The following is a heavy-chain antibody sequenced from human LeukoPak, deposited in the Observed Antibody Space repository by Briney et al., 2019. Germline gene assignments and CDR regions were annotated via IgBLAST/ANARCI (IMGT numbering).Heavy chain of an antibody. D-gene: IGHD3-10*01. CDR3: AREVWFGELCERTLDY. Sequence: GASVKVSCKPSGYTFTGYYMHWVRQAPGQGLEGMGWINPNSGGTNYAQKFQGRVTMTTDTSTSTAYMELRSLRSDDTAVYYCAREVWFGELCERTLDYWGQGTLVTVSS. J-gene: IGHJ4*02. CDR2: INPNSGGT. CDR1: GYTFTGYY. V-gene: IGHV1-2*02.